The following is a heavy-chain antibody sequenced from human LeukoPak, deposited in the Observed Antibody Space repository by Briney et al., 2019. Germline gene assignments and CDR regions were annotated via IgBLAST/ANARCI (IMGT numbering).Heavy chain of an antibody. V-gene: IGHV4-59*08. CDR2: IYYSGST. CDR3: ASYYRAQGWLQFDYYYMDV. Sequence: PSETLSLTCTVSGGSISSYYWSWIRQPPGKGLEWIGYIYYSGSTNYNPSLKSRVTISVDTSKNQFSLKLSSVTAADTTVYYCASYYRAQGWLQFDYYYMDVWGKGTTVTVSS. D-gene: IGHD5-24*01. J-gene: IGHJ6*03. CDR1: GGSISSYY.